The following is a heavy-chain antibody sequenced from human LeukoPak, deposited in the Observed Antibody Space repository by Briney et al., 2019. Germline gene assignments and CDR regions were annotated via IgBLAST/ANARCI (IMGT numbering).Heavy chain of an antibody. CDR1: GYSFTNYW. V-gene: IGHV5-51*01. J-gene: IGHJ4*02. CDR3: ALRYCSSTSCPDPGY. D-gene: IGHD2-2*01. CDR2: IYPGDSDT. Sequence: GESLKISCKASGYSFTNYWIGWVRQMPGKGLEWVAMIYPGDSDTRYSPSFQGQVTISADKSITTAYLQWSSLKASDTAMYYCALRYCSSTSCPDPGYWGQGTLVTVSS.